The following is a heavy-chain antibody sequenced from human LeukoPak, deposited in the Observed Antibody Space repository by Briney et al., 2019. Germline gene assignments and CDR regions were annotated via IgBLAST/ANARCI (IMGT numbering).Heavy chain of an antibody. V-gene: IGHV4-34*01. CDR2: INHSEST. CDR3: ARGPTLTY. D-gene: IGHD3-9*01. Sequence: SETLSLTCAAYGGSFSGYYWSWIRQPPGKGLGWIGEINHSESTNYNPSLKRRVTISVETSKHQLSPKQHPVTPAHAAVFSCARGPTLTYWGQETLVTVP. CDR1: GGSFSGYY. J-gene: IGHJ4*02.